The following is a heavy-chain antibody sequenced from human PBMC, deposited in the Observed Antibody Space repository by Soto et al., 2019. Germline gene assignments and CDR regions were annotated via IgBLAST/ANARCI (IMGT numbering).Heavy chain of an antibody. J-gene: IGHJ6*02. CDR3: ARDRRDYYDSSGYYFYYYYGMDV. Sequence: SQTLSLTCAISGDSVSSNSAAWHWIRQSPSRGLEWLGRTYYRSKWYNDYAVSVKSRITINPDTSKNQFSLQLNSVTPEDTAVYYCARDRRDYYDSSGYYFYYYYGMDVWGQGTTVTVSS. D-gene: IGHD3-22*01. CDR1: GDSVSSNSAA. CDR2: TYYRSKWYN. V-gene: IGHV6-1*01.